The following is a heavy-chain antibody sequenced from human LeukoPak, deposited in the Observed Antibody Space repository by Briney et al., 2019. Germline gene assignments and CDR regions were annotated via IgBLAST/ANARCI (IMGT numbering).Heavy chain of an antibody. Sequence: PSQTLSLTCAVSGDSVSSNSAAWNWLRQSPSRGLEWLGRTYYRSRWYRDYAVSVQGRITINPGTSKNQFSLQLNSVTPEDTAVYYCARDANPTTQYTSGWARLDYWGQGTLVTVSS. D-gene: IGHD6-19*01. J-gene: IGHJ4*02. CDR1: GDSVSSNSAA. CDR3: ARDANPTTQYTSGWARLDY. CDR2: TYYRSRWYR. V-gene: IGHV6-1*01.